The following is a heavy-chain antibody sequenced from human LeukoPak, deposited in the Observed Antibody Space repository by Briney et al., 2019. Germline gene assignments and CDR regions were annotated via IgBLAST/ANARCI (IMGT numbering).Heavy chain of an antibody. CDR1: GFTFSSYG. Sequence: GGSLRLSCVASGFTFSSYGIHWVRQAPGKGLEWVAFIGYDGSNKYYRDSVKGRLTISRDNSKNTLYLQMNSLRAEDTAVYYCAKDGYNYYVDYWGQGTLVTVSS. D-gene: IGHD5-24*01. V-gene: IGHV3-30*02. CDR2: IGYDGSNK. J-gene: IGHJ4*02. CDR3: AKDGYNYYVDY.